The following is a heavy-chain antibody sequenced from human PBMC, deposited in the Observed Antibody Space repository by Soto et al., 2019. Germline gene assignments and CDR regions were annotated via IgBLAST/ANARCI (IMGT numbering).Heavy chain of an antibody. Sequence: GGSLRLSCAASGFTFRSFTINWVRQAPGKGLEWFSTISSNSAYIYYTDALRGRFTISRDNAKNSLHLQMNSLRAEDTAVYYCTRDASRDSSARGWFDPWGPGTLVTVYS. D-gene: IGHD6-13*01. J-gene: IGHJ5*02. CDR3: TRDASRDSSARGWFDP. V-gene: IGHV3-21*01. CDR2: ISSNSAYI. CDR1: GFTFRSFT.